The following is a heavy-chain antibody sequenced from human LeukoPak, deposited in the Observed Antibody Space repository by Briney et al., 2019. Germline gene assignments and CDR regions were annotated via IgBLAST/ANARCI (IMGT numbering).Heavy chain of an antibody. D-gene: IGHD3-3*01. CDR3: ARDTARITIFGVAKYMDV. J-gene: IGHJ6*03. Sequence: GASVKVPCKASGYTFTGYYMHWVRQAPGQGLEWMGWINPNSGGTNSAQKFRGRVTMTRDTSISTAYMELSRLRSDDTAVYYCARDTARITIFGVAKYMDVWGKGTTVTVSS. CDR2: INPNSGGT. V-gene: IGHV1-2*02. CDR1: GYTFTGYY.